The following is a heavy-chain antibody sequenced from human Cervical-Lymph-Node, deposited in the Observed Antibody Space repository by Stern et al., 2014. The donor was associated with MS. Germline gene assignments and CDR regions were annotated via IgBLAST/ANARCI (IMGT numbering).Heavy chain of an antibody. D-gene: IGHD6-13*01. Sequence: EVQLVESGGGLVQPGGSLRLSFAASGFTFSSYWMHWVRQAPGKGLVWVSRINSDGSSTSYADSVKGRFTISRDNAKNTLYLQMNSLRAEDTAVYYCATRGYSSSLSGMDVWGQGTTVTVSS. CDR2: INSDGSST. CDR3: ATRGYSSSLSGMDV. CDR1: GFTFSSYW. V-gene: IGHV3-74*02. J-gene: IGHJ6*02.